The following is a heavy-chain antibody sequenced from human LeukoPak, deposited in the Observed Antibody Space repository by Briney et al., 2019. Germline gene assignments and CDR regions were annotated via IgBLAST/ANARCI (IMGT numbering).Heavy chain of an antibody. V-gene: IGHV4-4*07. D-gene: IGHD2-15*01. Sequence: KPSETLSRTCTVSGGSISGYYWSWIRQPAGKGLEWIGRIYTSESINYNPTLKSRITMSVDTSKNQISLRLSSVTAADTAVYFCARDDLVYSVHHGMDVWGRGITVTVSS. CDR2: IYTSESI. CDR1: GGSISGYY. CDR3: ARDDLVYSVHHGMDV. J-gene: IGHJ6*02.